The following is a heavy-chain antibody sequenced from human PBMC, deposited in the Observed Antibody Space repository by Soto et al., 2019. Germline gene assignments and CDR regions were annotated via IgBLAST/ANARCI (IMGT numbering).Heavy chain of an antibody. V-gene: IGHV4-4*02. CDR2: IYHSGST. Sequence: SETLSLTCAVSSGSISSSNWWSWVRQPPGKGLEWIGEIYHSGSTNYNPSLKSRVTISVDKSKNQFSLKLSSVTAADTAVYYCVVSLSRKSDFVSWGQGTLVTVSP. CDR3: VVSLSRKSDFVS. CDR1: SGSISSSNW. J-gene: IGHJ4*02.